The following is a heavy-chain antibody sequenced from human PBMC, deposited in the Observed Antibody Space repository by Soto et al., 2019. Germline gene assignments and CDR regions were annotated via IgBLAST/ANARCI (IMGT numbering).Heavy chain of an antibody. J-gene: IGHJ3*02. V-gene: IGHV1-69*06. D-gene: IGHD6-13*01. Sequence: RASVKVSCKASGGTFSSYAISWLRQAPGQGLEWMGGIIPIFGTANYAQKFQGRVTITADKSTSTAYMELSSLRSEDTAVYYCASRSSWFDAFDIWGQGTMVTVSS. CDR3: ASRSSWFDAFDI. CDR1: GGTFSSYA. CDR2: IIPIFGTA.